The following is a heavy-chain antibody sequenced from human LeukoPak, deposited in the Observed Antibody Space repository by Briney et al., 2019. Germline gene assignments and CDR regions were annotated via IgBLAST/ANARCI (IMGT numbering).Heavy chain of an antibody. CDR2: ISSSGSTI. CDR1: GFTFSSYE. V-gene: IGHV3-48*03. CDR3: ARDHFYDSSGYYFRNFDY. J-gene: IGHJ4*02. Sequence: GGSLRLSCAASGFTFSSYEMNWVRQAPGKGLEWASYISSSGSTIYYADSVKGRFTIPRDNAKNSLYLQMNSLRAEDTAVYYCARDHFYDSSGYYFRNFDYWGQGTLVTVSS. D-gene: IGHD3-22*01.